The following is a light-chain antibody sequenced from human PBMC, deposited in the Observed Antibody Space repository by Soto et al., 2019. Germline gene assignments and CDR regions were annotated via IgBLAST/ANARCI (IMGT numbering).Light chain of an antibody. J-gene: IGKJ4*01. CDR2: DAS. CDR1: QDISNY. CDR3: HQYEDLPLT. V-gene: IGKV1-33*01. Sequence: DIQMTQSPSSLSASVGDRVTITCQASQDISNYLNWYQQKPGKAPKLLIFDASNVETGVPSRLSGSGSGTDFTFTIHSLQPEDAATYYSHQYEDLPLTFGGGTKVGIK.